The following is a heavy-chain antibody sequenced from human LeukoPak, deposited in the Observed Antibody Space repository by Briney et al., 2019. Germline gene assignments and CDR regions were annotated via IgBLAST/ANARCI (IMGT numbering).Heavy chain of an antibody. J-gene: IGHJ4*02. D-gene: IGHD1-14*01. CDR3: ASDHKSITMRKGQYFDY. Sequence: PSETLSLTCTVSGGSINSGTYYWGWIRQPPGKGLEWIASMYHDGRTSYNPSLESRVTISIDTSTNQFSLKLSSVPAADTAVYYCASDHKSITMRKGQYFDYWGQGVLVTVSS. V-gene: IGHV4-39*01. CDR2: MYHDGRT. CDR1: GGSINSGTYY.